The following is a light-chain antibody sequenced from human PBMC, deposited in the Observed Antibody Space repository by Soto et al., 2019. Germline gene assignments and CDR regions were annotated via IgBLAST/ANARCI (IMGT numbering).Light chain of an antibody. J-gene: IGKJ4*01. Sequence: EIVMTQSPATLSVSPGERATLSCRASQSVSSNLAWYQQKPGQAPRLLIYGASTRATGIPARFSGSGSGTECTLTNSSLQSEDFAVYYCQQYNNWPPLTFGGGTKVEI. V-gene: IGKV3-15*01. CDR1: QSVSSN. CDR3: QQYNNWPPLT. CDR2: GAS.